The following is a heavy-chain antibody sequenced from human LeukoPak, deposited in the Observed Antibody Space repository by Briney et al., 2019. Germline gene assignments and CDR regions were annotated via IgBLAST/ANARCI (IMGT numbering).Heavy chain of an antibody. CDR3: ARDQRGKYSSSPY. CDR1: GGSISSNY. Sequence: SETLSLTCTVSGGSISSNYWSWIRQPAGKGLEWIGRMYAGGGATYKPSLKSRVTMSLDTSKNQFSLKLSSVTAADTAVYYCARDQRGKYSSSPYWGQGTLVTVSS. D-gene: IGHD6-13*01. CDR2: MYAGGGA. J-gene: IGHJ4*02. V-gene: IGHV4-4*07.